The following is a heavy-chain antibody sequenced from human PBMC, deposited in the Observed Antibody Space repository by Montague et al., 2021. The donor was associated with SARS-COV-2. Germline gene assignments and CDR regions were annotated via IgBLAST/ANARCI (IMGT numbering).Heavy chain of an antibody. CDR3: AGLGDGVVPSPILGVGPYYSYYYMDV. V-gene: IGHV4-34*01. Sequence: SETLSLTCAVHGGSFSTYSWNWIRQPAGKGLEWIGEIHQGGSTNXNPSLKSRVTISADTSKNQFSLKLTSVAAADTAVYYCAGLGDGVVPSPILGVGPYYSYYYMDVWGKGTTVTVSS. CDR1: GGSFSTYS. CDR2: IHQGGST. D-gene: IGHD3-10*01. J-gene: IGHJ6*03.